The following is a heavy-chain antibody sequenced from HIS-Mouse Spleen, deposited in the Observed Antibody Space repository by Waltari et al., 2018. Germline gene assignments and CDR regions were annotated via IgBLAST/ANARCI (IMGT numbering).Heavy chain of an antibody. CDR1: GGSFSGYH. CDR2: INHSGST. D-gene: IGHD3-10*01. J-gene: IGHJ4*02. CDR3: ARGTYYYGSGSLSFDY. Sequence: QVQLQQWGAGLLKPSETLSLTCAVHGGSFSGYHLSWIRQAPGKGLEWIGEINHSGSTNYNPSLKSRVTISVDTSKNQFSLKLSSVTAADTAVYYCARGTYYYGSGSLSFDYWGQGTLVTVSS. V-gene: IGHV4-34*01.